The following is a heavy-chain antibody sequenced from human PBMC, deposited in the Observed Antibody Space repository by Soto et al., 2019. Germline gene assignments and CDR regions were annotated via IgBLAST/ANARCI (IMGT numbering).Heavy chain of an antibody. Sequence: EVQLVESGGGLVQPGRSLRLSCAASGFTLDNCGMHWVRQAPGKGLEWVAGISWDSSTIGYADSVKGRFIISRDDAKKSLYLHMDSLRGEDTALYYCVQGRYPTMATPLDHWGQGTQVIVSS. CDR3: VQGRYPTMATPLDH. CDR1: GFTLDNCG. J-gene: IGHJ4*02. CDR2: ISWDSSTI. D-gene: IGHD2-15*01. V-gene: IGHV3-9*01.